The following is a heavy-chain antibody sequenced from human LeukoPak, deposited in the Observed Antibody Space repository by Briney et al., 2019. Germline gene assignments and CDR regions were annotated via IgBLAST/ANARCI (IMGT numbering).Heavy chain of an antibody. CDR3: ARGSGSYFLFDY. J-gene: IGHJ4*02. Sequence: SETLSLTCAVSGGSISSSNWWSWVRQPPGKGLEWIGYIFYSGSTNYNPSLKSRVTISVDTSKNQFSLKLSSVTAADTAVYYCARGSGSYFLFDYWGQGTLVTVSS. CDR2: IFYSGST. V-gene: IGHV4-4*02. CDR1: GGSISSSNW. D-gene: IGHD1-26*01.